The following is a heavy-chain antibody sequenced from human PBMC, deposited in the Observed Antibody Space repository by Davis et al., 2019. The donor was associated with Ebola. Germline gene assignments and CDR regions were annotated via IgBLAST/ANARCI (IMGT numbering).Heavy chain of an antibody. CDR1: GFTFSSYS. V-gene: IGHV3-21*01. Sequence: GGSLRLSCAASGFTFSSYSMNWVRQAPGKGLEWVSSISSSSSYIYYADSVKGRFTISRDNAKNSLYLQMNSLRAEDTAVYYCARDVAYCGGDCYSDYFDYWGQGTLVTVSS. CDR3: ARDVAYCGGDCYSDYFDY. J-gene: IGHJ4*02. D-gene: IGHD2-21*01. CDR2: ISSSSSYI.